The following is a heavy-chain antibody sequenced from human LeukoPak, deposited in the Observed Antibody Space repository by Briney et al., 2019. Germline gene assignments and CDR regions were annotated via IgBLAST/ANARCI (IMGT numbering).Heavy chain of an antibody. CDR1: GFTFSNYA. J-gene: IGHJ4*02. Sequence: PGGSLRLSCAASGFTFSNYAMSWVRQAPGKGLEWVSAISGSGGSTYYADSVKGRFTISRDNSKNTLYLQMNSLRAEDTAVYYCAKDRRYYGSGSHSYDYWGQGTLVTVSS. CDR3: AKDRRYYGSGSHSYDY. V-gene: IGHV3-23*01. CDR2: ISGSGGST. D-gene: IGHD3-10*01.